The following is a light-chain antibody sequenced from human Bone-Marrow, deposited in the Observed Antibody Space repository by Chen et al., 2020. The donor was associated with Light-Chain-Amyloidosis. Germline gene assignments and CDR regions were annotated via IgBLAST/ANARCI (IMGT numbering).Light chain of an antibody. Sequence: EIVLTQSPGTLSLSPGEGANLSCRASQTISSNYITWYQQKFGQAPRLLIYGSSSRATGIPDRFTGSRSGTDFTLTINRLEPEDFAMYYCQQYGTSPLTFGGGTKVEIK. V-gene: IGKV3-20*01. CDR3: QQYGTSPLT. J-gene: IGKJ4*01. CDR1: QTISSNY. CDR2: GSS.